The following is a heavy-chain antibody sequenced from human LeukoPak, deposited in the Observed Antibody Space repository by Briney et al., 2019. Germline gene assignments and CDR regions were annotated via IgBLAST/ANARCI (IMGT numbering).Heavy chain of an antibody. D-gene: IGHD6-13*01. J-gene: IGHJ4*02. Sequence: GGSLRLSCAASGFTFSSYWMSWVRQAPGKGLEWVANIKQDGSEKYYVDSVKGRFTISRDNAKNSLYLQMNSLRAEDTAVYYCARDPDSSSWLYFDYWGQGTLVTVSS. CDR3: ARDPDSSSWLYFDY. CDR2: IKQDGSEK. CDR1: GFTFSSYW. V-gene: IGHV3-7*01.